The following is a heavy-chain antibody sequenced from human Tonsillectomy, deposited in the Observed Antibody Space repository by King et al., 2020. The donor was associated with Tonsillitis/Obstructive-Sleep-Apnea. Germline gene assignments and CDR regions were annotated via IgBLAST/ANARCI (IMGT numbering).Heavy chain of an antibody. J-gene: IGHJ4*02. V-gene: IGHV3-53*01. Sequence: VQLVESGGGLIQPGGSLRLSCAASGFTVSSNYMSWVRQAPGKGLEGVSVIYSGGSTYYADSVKGRFTISRGNSKNTLYLQMNSLRAEDTAVYYCATSPVSGSSFYFDYWGQGTLVTVSS. D-gene: IGHD6-6*01. CDR3: ATSPVSGSSFYFDY. CDR2: IYSGGST. CDR1: GFTVSSNY.